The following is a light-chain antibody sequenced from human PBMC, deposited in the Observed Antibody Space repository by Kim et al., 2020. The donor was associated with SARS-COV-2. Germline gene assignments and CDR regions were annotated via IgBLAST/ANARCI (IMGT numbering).Light chain of an antibody. CDR1: QSVSKS. V-gene: IGKV3-11*01. Sequence: LSPGERATISCRASQSVSKSLGWYQQKTGQAPRLLIYDASNRATGIPARFSGSGSGTDFTLTISSLEPEDFAVYYCQQRSKWPLTFGGGTKVDIK. CDR2: DAS. J-gene: IGKJ4*01. CDR3: QQRSKWPLT.